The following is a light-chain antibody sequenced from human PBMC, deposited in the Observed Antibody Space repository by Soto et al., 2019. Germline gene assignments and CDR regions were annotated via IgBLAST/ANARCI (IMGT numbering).Light chain of an antibody. Sequence: QYALTQPASVSGSPGQSITISCTGTSSDVGGYNYVSWYQQHPGKAPKLMIYDVSNRPSGVSNRFSGSKSGNTASLTISGLQAEDAADYYCSSYTSSSTYVVFGGGTKLTVL. CDR2: DVS. J-gene: IGLJ2*01. CDR1: SSDVGGYNY. CDR3: SSYTSSSTYVV. V-gene: IGLV2-14*01.